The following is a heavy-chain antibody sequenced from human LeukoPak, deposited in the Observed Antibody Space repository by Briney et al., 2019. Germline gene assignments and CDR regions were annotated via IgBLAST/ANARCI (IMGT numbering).Heavy chain of an antibody. CDR1: GFIFRSYA. CDR2: ISGSGDST. D-gene: IGHD3-3*01. J-gene: IGHJ6*03. Sequence: GGSLRLSCVASGFIFRSYAMSWVRQAPGKGLEWVSAISGSGDSTYYADSVKGRFTISRDNSKNTLYLQMNSLTAEDTAVYYCAKNGLRFLEWLSRYMDVWAKGPRSPSP. V-gene: IGHV3-23*01. CDR3: AKNGLRFLEWLSRYMDV.